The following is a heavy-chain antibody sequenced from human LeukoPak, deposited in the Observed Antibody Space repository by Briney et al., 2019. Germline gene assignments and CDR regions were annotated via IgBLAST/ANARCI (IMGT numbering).Heavy chain of an antibody. CDR3: ARCWGYYYGSGSYWG. D-gene: IGHD3-10*01. Sequence: PSETLSLTCTVSGGSISSYYWSWIRQPPGKGLEWIGEINHSGSTNYNPSLKSRVTISVDTSKNQFSLKLSSVTAADTAVYYCARCWGYYYGSGSYWGWGQGTLVTVSS. V-gene: IGHV4-34*01. CDR2: INHSGST. J-gene: IGHJ4*02. CDR1: GGSISSYY.